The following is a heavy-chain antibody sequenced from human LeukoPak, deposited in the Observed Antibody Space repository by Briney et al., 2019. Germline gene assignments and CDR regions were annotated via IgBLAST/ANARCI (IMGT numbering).Heavy chain of an antibody. CDR3: ASSGDDYINWFDP. J-gene: IGHJ5*02. V-gene: IGHV3-23*01. Sequence: PGGSLRLSCAASGFTFSSSAMSWVRQAPGKGLEWVSGLSASGGNTYYGDSVKGRFTISRDNAKNSLYLQMNSLRAEDTAVYYCASSGDDYINWFDPWGQGTLVTVSS. CDR2: LSASGGNT. D-gene: IGHD4-11*01. CDR1: GFTFSSSA.